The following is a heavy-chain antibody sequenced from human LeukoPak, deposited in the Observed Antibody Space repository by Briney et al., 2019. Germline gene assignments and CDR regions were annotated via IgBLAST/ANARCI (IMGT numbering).Heavy chain of an antibody. Sequence: SETLTLTCTVSGGSISNYYWSWTRQPAGKGLEYIGRLYASGSTDYSPSLRSQLTMSLDTSKNQFSLKLTSVTAADTAIYYCARDGAATFSDYWGQGALVTVSS. CDR1: GGSISNYY. CDR2: LYASGST. D-gene: IGHD1-26*01. J-gene: IGHJ4*02. V-gene: IGHV4-4*07. CDR3: ARDGAATFSDY.